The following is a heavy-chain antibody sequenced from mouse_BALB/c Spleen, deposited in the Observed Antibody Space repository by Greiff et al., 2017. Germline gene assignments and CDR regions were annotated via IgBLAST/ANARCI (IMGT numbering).Heavy chain of an antibody. J-gene: IGHJ4*01. CDR3: AREGSYLGNYYYYAMDY. CDR2: INPSSGYT. CDR1: GYTFTSYT. D-gene: IGHD2-1*01. V-gene: IGHV1-4*01. Sequence: QVQLQQSGAELARPGASVKMSCKASGYTFTSYTMHWVKQRPGQRLEWIGYINPSSGYTNYNQKFKDKATLTADKSSSTAYMQLSSLTSEDSAVYYCAREGSYLGNYYYYAMDYWGQGTSVTVSS.